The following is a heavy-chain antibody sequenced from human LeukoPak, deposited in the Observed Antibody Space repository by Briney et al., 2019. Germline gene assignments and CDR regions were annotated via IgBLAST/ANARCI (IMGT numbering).Heavy chain of an antibody. V-gene: IGHV4-59*08. CDR2: IYYSGGT. D-gene: IGHD4-11*01. CDR1: GGSISSYY. Sequence: SETLSLTCTVSGGSISSYYWSWIRQPPGKGLEWIGYIYYSGGTNYNPSLKSRVTISVDTSKNQFSLKLSSVTAADTAVYYCARMYSNYYFDYWGQGTLVTVSS. J-gene: IGHJ4*02. CDR3: ARMYSNYYFDY.